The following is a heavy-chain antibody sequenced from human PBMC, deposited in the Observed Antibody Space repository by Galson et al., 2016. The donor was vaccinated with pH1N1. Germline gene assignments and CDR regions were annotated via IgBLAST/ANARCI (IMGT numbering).Heavy chain of an antibody. V-gene: IGHV3-7*01. CDR3: ARAIAAPEAH. CDR2: INQDGSVK. Sequence: SLRLSCAASGFPFSNFWMHWVRQAPGKGLEWVANINQDGSVKYYVGSVKGRFTISRDTAKNSLYLQMNSLRADDTGVYYCARAIAAPEAHWGLGTLVTVSS. J-gene: IGHJ4*02. CDR1: GFPFSNFW. D-gene: IGHD6-13*01.